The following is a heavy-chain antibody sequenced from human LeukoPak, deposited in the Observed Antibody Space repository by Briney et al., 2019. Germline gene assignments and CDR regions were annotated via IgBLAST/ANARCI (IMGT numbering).Heavy chain of an antibody. Sequence: SETLSLTCTVSGGSISSYYCSWIRQPPGKGLEWIGYIYYSGSTNYNPSLKSRVTISVDTSKNQFSLKLSSVTAADTAVYYCARVDCSGGSCYPIFDYWGQGTLVTVSS. CDR2: IYYSGST. CDR1: GGSISSYY. CDR3: ARVDCSGGSCYPIFDY. D-gene: IGHD2-15*01. V-gene: IGHV4-59*01. J-gene: IGHJ4*02.